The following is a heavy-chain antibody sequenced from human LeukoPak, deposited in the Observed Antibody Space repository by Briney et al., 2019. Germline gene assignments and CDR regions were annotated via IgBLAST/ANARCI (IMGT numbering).Heavy chain of an antibody. CDR1: GGSISSSSYY. CDR2: IYYSGST. J-gene: IGHJ5*02. Sequence: SETLSLTCTVSGGSISSSSYYWGWIRQPPGKGLEWIGSIYYSGSTYYNPSLKSRVTISVDTSKNQFSLKLSSVTAADTAVYYCARNDYGDPAGFDPWGQGTLVTVSS. V-gene: IGHV4-39*01. CDR3: ARNDYGDPAGFDP. D-gene: IGHD4-17*01.